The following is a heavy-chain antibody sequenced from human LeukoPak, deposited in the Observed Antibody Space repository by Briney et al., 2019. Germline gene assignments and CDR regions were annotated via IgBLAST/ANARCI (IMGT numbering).Heavy chain of an antibody. J-gene: IGHJ4*02. CDR3: ARDSNYDTSGHYY. D-gene: IGHD3-22*01. CDR2: IYSGGST. V-gene: IGHV3-53*01. Sequence: QTGGSLRLSCAASGFTFSSSAMSWVRQAPGKGLEWVSVIYSGGSTYSADSVKGRFTISRDNSKNTLYLQMNSLRAEDTAVYYCARDSNYDTSGHYYWGQGTLVTVSS. CDR1: GFTFSSSA.